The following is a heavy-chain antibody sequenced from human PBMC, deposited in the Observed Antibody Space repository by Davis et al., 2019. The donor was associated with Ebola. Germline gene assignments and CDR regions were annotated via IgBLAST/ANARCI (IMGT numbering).Heavy chain of an antibody. Sequence: AASVKVSCKVSGYTLTELSMHWVRQAPGQGLEWMGWINPNSGGTNYAQKFQGWVTMTRDTSISTAYMELSRLRSDDTAVYYCARDRPPSYSSGWYGAGYYYGMDVWGQGTTVTVSS. CDR1: GYTLTELS. CDR3: ARDRPPSYSSGWYGAGYYYGMDV. J-gene: IGHJ6*02. D-gene: IGHD6-19*01. CDR2: INPNSGGT. V-gene: IGHV1-2*04.